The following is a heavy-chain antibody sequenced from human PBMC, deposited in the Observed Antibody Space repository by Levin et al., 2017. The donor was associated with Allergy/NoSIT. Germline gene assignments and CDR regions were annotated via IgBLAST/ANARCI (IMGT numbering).Heavy chain of an antibody. J-gene: IGHJ4*02. D-gene: IGHD2-15*01. Sequence: GGSLRLSCVASGFTFNIYSMHWVRQAPGKGLEWISYIGGTTTTILYADSVVKGRFTISRDNAKNSLYLQMNSLRDEDTAVYYCAREFATDRSYFDHWGQGTLVTVSS. CDR2: IGGTTTTI. CDR3: AREFATDRSYFDH. V-gene: IGHV3-48*02. CDR1: GFTFNIYS.